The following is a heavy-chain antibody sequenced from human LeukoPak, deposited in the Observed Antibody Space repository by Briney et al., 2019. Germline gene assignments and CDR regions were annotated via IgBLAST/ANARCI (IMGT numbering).Heavy chain of an antibody. D-gene: IGHD3-22*01. V-gene: IGHV3-7*03. CDR1: GFTFSSYW. Sequence: GGSLRLSCAASGFTFSSYWMNWARQAPGKGLEWVASINHNGNVNYYVDSVKGRFTISRDNAKNSLYLQMSNLRAEDTAVYYCARDGLSGYPCGYWGQGTLVTVSS. CDR3: ARDGLSGYPCGY. J-gene: IGHJ4*02. CDR2: INHNGNVN.